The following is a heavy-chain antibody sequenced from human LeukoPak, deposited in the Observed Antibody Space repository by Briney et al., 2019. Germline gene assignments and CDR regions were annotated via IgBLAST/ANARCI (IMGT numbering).Heavy chain of an antibody. V-gene: IGHV4-59*08. D-gene: IGHD3-22*01. J-gene: IGHJ3*02. Sequence: SETLSLTCTVSGGSISSYYWSWIRQPPGKGLEWIGYIYYSGSTNYNPSLKSRVTISVDTSKNQFSLKLSSVTAADTAVYYCARPRMTYYYDSSGMDGAFDIWGQGTMVTVSS. CDR1: GGSISSYY. CDR3: ARPRMTYYYDSSGMDGAFDI. CDR2: IYYSGST.